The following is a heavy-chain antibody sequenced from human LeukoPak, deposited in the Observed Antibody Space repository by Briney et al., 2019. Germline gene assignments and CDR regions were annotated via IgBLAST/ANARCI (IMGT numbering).Heavy chain of an antibody. V-gene: IGHV3-21*01. CDR3: AREGGDTMVRGVIPYYFDY. CDR1: GFTFSSYS. Sequence: GGSLRLSCAASGFTFSSYSMNWVRQAPGKGLEWVSSISSSSSYIYYADSVKGRFTISRDNAKNSLYLQMNSLRAEDTAVYYCAREGGDTMVRGVIPYYFDYWGQGTLVTVSS. D-gene: IGHD3-10*01. CDR2: ISSSSSYI. J-gene: IGHJ4*02.